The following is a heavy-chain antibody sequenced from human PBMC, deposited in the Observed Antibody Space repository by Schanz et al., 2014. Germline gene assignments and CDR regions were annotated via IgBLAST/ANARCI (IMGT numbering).Heavy chain of an antibody. V-gene: IGHV3-23*01. CDR1: GFNFSDYA. D-gene: IGHD3-9*01. J-gene: IGHJ5*02. CDR2: ISGGGGTT. CDR3: AKAADWPVTRFDP. Sequence: EVQLLESGGGLIQPGGSLRLSCAASGFNFSDYAMCWVRQAPGKGLEWVSAISGGGGTTYYTDSVKGRFTISRDNSKNTLYLQMNSLRADDTAVYYCAKAADWPVTRFDPWGQGTLVTVSA.